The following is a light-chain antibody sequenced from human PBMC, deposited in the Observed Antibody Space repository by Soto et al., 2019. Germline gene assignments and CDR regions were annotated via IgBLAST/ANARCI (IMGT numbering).Light chain of an antibody. Sequence: DIQMSQSPCSLCASVGDGVTITCRASQSISSYLNWYQQKPGKAPKLLIYAASSLQSGVPSRFSGSGSGTEFTLTISSPQPDDFATYYCQQYSSYPTFGQGTKVDIK. CDR2: AAS. CDR3: QQYSSYPT. J-gene: IGKJ1*01. CDR1: QSISSY. V-gene: IGKV1-39*01.